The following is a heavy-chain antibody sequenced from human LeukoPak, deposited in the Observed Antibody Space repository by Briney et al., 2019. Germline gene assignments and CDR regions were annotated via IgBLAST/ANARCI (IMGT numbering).Heavy chain of an antibody. CDR2: IYHSGST. V-gene: IGHV4-30-2*01. J-gene: IGHJ5*02. CDR3: ARLGYCSSTSCYP. D-gene: IGHD2-2*01. CDR1: GGSISSGGYY. Sequence: SETLSLTCTVSGGSISSGGYYWSWIRQPPGKGLEWIGYIYHSGSTYYNPSLKSRVTISVDRSKNQFSLKLSSVTAADTAVYYCARLGYCSSTSCYPWGQGTLVTVSS.